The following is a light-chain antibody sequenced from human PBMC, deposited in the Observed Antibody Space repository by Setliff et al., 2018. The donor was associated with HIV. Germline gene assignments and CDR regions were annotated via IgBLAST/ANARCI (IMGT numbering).Light chain of an antibody. J-gene: IGLJ1*01. Sequence: QSALAQPASVSGSPGQSITISCTGTSSDVGSYNLVSWYQQHPGKAPKLMIYEVSKRPSGVSNRLSGSKSGNTASLTISGLQAEDEADYYCCSYAGSSTSYVFGTGTKVTV. V-gene: IGLV2-23*02. CDR1: SSDVGSYNL. CDR2: EVS. CDR3: CSYAGSSTSYV.